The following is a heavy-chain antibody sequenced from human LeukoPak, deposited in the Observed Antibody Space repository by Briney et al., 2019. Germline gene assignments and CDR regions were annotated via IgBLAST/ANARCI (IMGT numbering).Heavy chain of an antibody. CDR1: GFTFSSYW. CDR3: ARSLNPYSSGWYDY. CDR2: IKQDGSEK. Sequence: GGSLRLSXAASGFTFSSYWMSWVRQAPGKGLEWVANIKQDGSEKYYVDSVNGRFTISRDNAKNSLYLQMNSLRAEDTAVYYCARSLNPYSSGWYDYWGQGTLVTVSS. V-gene: IGHV3-7*01. D-gene: IGHD6-19*01. J-gene: IGHJ4*02.